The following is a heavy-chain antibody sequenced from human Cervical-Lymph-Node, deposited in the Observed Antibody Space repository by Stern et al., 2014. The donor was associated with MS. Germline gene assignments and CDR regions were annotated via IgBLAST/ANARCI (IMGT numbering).Heavy chain of an antibody. CDR3: ARDKGGFGSKDYYYGMDF. CDR2: IFYNGIN. V-gene: IGHV4-31*03. CDR1: GGSVSSTAYY. D-gene: IGHD3-16*01. Sequence: QMKLQGSGPGLVKPSQTLSLTCTVSGGSVSSTAYYWSWIRQHPGKGLGWLGWIFYNGINYYNPSLRGRVIISADSSKNQLSLKMSSVTAADTAVYYCARDKGGFGSKDYYYGMDFWGQGTTVTVSS. J-gene: IGHJ6*02.